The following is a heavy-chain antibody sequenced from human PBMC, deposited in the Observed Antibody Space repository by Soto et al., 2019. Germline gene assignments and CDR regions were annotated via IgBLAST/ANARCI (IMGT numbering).Heavy chain of an antibody. D-gene: IGHD5-18*01. Sequence: PGGSLRLSCAASGFTFSSYGMHWVRQAPGKGLEWVAVISYDGSNKYYADSVKGRFTISRDNSKNTLYLQMNSLRAEDTAVYYCAKDLRGWGGDTAMENPPYYYYYGMDVWGQGTTVTVSS. CDR2: ISYDGSNK. V-gene: IGHV3-30*18. J-gene: IGHJ6*02. CDR1: GFTFSSYG. CDR3: AKDLRGWGGDTAMENPPYYYYYGMDV.